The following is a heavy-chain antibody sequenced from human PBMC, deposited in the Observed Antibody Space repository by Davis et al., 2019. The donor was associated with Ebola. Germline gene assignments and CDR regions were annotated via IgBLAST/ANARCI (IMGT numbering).Heavy chain of an antibody. V-gene: IGHV1-3*01. J-gene: IGHJ4*02. CDR2: NNAGKGNT. Sequence: ASVKVSCKASVYAFTSYAMHWVRQAREQRLEGMGWNNAGKGNTKYSQKFQGRATMTRDTSTSTVYMELSSLRSEDTAVYYCARGGGTPAAAIDYWGQGTLVTVSS. CDR1: VYAFTSYA. CDR3: ARGGGTPAAAIDY. D-gene: IGHD2-15*01.